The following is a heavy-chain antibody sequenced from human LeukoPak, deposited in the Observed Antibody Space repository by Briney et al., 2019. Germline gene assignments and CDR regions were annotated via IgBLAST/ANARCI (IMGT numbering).Heavy chain of an antibody. CDR2: IWYDGSNK. CDR1: GFTFSSYG. D-gene: IGHD6-6*01. J-gene: IGHJ4*02. Sequence: PGRSLRLSCAASGFTFSSYGMHWVRQAPGKGLEWVAVIWYDGSNKYYADSVKGRFTISRDNSKNTLYLQMNSLRAEDTAVYYCARDETEYSSSPAAGYWGQGTLVTVSS. CDR3: ARDETEYSSSPAAGY. V-gene: IGHV3-33*01.